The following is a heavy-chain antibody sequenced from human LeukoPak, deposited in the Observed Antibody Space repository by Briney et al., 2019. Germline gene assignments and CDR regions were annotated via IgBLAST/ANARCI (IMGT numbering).Heavy chain of an antibody. D-gene: IGHD2-8*01. CDR1: GVSISSYY. Sequence: SETLSLTCSLSGVSISSYYWSWIRLPPGKALEWIGNIYYTGDTNYNPSLQSRVTMSVDAPRGQFSLNLGSVTAADTAVYYCARGFQWHPKPNAFDIWGHGTMVTVSS. V-gene: IGHV4-59*01. CDR3: ARGFQWHPKPNAFDI. J-gene: IGHJ3*02. CDR2: IYYTGDT.